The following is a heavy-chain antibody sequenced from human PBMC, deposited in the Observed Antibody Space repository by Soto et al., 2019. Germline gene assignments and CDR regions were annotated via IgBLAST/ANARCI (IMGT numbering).Heavy chain of an antibody. CDR3: ARDDLLVANGLDH. Sequence: QVQLVESGGGVVRPGTSLRLSCAATGFSFSAHGMHWVRQAPGKGLEWLAVINDGSEEGYADSVRGRFTISRDNARNILYLQMDNLRAQDSALYCARDDLLVANGLDHWGQGTLVTVSS. J-gene: IGHJ4*02. CDR1: GFSFSAHG. CDR2: INDGSEE. V-gene: IGHV3-33*01.